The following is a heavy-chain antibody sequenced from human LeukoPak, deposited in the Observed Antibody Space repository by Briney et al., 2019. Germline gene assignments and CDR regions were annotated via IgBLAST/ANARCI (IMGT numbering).Heavy chain of an antibody. CDR1: GFSVSSHY. V-gene: IGHV3-66*02. Sequence: PGGSLRLSCAASGFSVSSHYMTWLRQAPGQGLEWVSVIYIDGSTYYADSVEGRFTISRDNTKNTLYLQMNSLRPEDTAVYYCAKLPIYWGQGALVTVSS. J-gene: IGHJ4*02. CDR2: IYIDGST. D-gene: IGHD4-23*01. CDR3: AKLPIY.